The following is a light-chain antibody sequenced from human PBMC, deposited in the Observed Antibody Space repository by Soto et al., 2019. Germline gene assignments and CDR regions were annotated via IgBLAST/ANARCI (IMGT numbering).Light chain of an antibody. CDR2: DVS. V-gene: IGLV2-14*01. Sequence: QSVLTQPASVSGSPGQSITISCTGTSSDVGGYNYVSWYQQHPGKAPKLMIYDVSNRPSGVSNRFSGSKSGNTASLTISGLQAEDEADYYCSLYTSSSPYVFGTGTQLTVL. CDR3: SLYTSSSPYV. J-gene: IGLJ1*01. CDR1: SSDVGGYNY.